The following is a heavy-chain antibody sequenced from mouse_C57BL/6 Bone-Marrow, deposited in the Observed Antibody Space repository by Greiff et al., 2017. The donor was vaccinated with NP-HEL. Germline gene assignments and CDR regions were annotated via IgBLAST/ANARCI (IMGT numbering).Heavy chain of an antibody. V-gene: IGHV1-59*01. D-gene: IGHD1-1*01. CDR3: ARGYYYGVALGVDY. CDR1: GYTFTSYW. CDR2: IDPSDSYT. Sequence: QVQLQQPGAELVRPGTSVKLSCKASGYTFTSYWMHWVKQRPGQGLEWIGVIDPSDSYTIYIQKFKGKATLTVDTSSSTAYMQLSSLTSEDSAVYYSARGYYYGVALGVDYWGQGTTLTVSS. J-gene: IGHJ2*01.